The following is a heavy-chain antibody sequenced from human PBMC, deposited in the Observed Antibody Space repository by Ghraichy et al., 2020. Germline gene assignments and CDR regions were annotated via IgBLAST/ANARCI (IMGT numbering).Heavy chain of an antibody. CDR2: ISSSSSYT. CDR1: GFTFSDYY. CDR3: ARDLRVGATPPVDY. Sequence: GGSLRLSCAASGFTFSDYYMSWIRQAPGKGLEWVSYISSSSSYTNYADSVKGRFTISRDNAKNSLYLQMNSLRAEDTAVYYCARDLRVGATPPVDYWGQGTLVTVSS. D-gene: IGHD1-26*01. V-gene: IGHV3-11*06. J-gene: IGHJ4*02.